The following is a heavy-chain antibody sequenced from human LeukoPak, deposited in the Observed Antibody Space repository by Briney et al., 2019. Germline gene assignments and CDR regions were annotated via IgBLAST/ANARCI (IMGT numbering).Heavy chain of an antibody. CDR3: AKETSWSSPRD. J-gene: IGHJ4*02. Sequence: GGSLRLSCATSGFTFSSYGMHWVRQAPGKGLEWVSAISGSGGSTYYADSVKGRFTISRDNSKNTPYLQMNSLRAEDTAVYYCAKETSWSSPRDWGQGTLVTVSS. D-gene: IGHD2-15*01. CDR1: GFTFSSYG. V-gene: IGHV3-23*01. CDR2: ISGSGGST.